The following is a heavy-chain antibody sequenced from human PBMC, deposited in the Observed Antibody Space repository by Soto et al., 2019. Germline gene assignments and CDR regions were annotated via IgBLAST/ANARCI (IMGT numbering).Heavy chain of an antibody. V-gene: IGHV3-7*01. D-gene: IGHD6-19*01. Sequence: PSETLSLTCTVSGASISSSSYSWGWIRQPPGKGLEWVANIKQDGSEKNYVDSVKGRFTIYRDNAKNSLYLQMNSLRAEDTAVYYCARDPYSSGWMEWFDPWGQGSLVTVS. CDR3: ARDPYSSGWMEWFDP. J-gene: IGHJ5*02. CDR1: GASISSSSYS. CDR2: IKQDGSEK.